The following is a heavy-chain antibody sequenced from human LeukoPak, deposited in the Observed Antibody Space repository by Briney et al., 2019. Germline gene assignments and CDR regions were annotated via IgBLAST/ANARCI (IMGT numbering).Heavy chain of an antibody. D-gene: IGHD2-2*01. CDR2: IYYSGST. J-gene: IGHJ5*02. V-gene: IGHV4-30-4*08. Sequence: SQTLSLTCTVSGGSISSGNYYWSWIRQPPWKGLEWIGYIYYSGSTYYNPSLKSRVTISVDTSKNQFSLKLSSVTAADTAVYYCASIQVPTAMRWFDPWGQGTPVTVSS. CDR1: GGSISSGNYY. CDR3: ASIQVPTAMRWFDP.